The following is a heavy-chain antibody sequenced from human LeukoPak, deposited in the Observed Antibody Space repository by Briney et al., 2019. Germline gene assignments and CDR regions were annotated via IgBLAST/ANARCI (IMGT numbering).Heavy chain of an antibody. CDR2: IHSSGST. V-gene: IGHV4-59*01. Sequence: SETLSLTCTVSGGSITNYYWNWIRQPPGKGLEWIGYIHSSGSTKSNPSLKSRVTIYVDPSKKQFSLKLSSVTTADTAVYYCAKPPGYFDYWGQGTLVTVSS. CDR1: GGSITNYY. CDR3: AKPPGYFDY. J-gene: IGHJ4*02.